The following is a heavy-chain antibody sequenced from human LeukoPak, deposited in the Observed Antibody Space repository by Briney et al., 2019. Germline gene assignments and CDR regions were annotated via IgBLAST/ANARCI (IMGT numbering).Heavy chain of an antibody. V-gene: IGHV3-33*01. CDR2: IWYDGSNK. CDR3: ARDRPTGSYYSIDY. Sequence: PGSSLRLSCAVFGFTFSDYGMHWVRQAPGKGLEWVAVIWYDGSNKYYGDSVKGRFTISRDNSKNTLYLQMNSLRVEDTAVYYCARDRPTGSYYSIDYWGQGTLVTVSS. CDR1: GFTFSDYG. D-gene: IGHD1-26*01. J-gene: IGHJ4*02.